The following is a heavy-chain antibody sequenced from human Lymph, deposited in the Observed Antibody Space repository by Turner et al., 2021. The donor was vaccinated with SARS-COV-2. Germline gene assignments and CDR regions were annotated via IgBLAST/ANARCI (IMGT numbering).Heavy chain of an antibody. CDR2: MNPNSGNT. V-gene: IGHV1-8*02. CDR1: GYTFPSYD. CDR3: ARGRYSGGGMDV. Sequence: QVQLVQSGAEVKKPGASVKVSCKAPGYTFPSYDINWVRQATGQGRGWMGWMNPNSGNTGYAQKFKGRVTMTRNTSISTAYMELSSLRSEDTAVYYCARGRYSGGGMDVWGQGTTVTVSS. D-gene: IGHD1-26*01. J-gene: IGHJ6*02.